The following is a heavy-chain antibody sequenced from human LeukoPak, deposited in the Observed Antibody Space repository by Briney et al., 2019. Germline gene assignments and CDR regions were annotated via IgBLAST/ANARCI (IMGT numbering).Heavy chain of an antibody. V-gene: IGHV4-31*03. CDR1: GGSISSGGYY. CDR3: ARDGSDSNYYYGMDV. Sequence: SETLSLTCTVSGGSISSGGYYWSWIRQHPGKGLEWIGDIYYSGSTYYNPSLKSRVTISVDTSKNQFSLKLSSVTAADTAVYYCARDGSDSNYYYGMDVWGQGTTVTVSS. CDR2: IYYSGST. J-gene: IGHJ6*02. D-gene: IGHD5-12*01.